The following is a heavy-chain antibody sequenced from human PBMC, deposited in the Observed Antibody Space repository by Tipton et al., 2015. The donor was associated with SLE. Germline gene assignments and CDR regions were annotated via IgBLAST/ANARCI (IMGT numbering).Heavy chain of an antibody. CDR1: GFTFSSYA. J-gene: IGHJ4*02. CDR2: ISYDGSNK. Sequence: SLRLSCAASGFTFSSYAMHWVRQAPGKGLEWVAVISYDGSNKYYADSVKGRFTISRDNAKNSLYLQMNSLRAEDTAVYYCARDLAEHSYYFDYWGQGTLVTVSS. D-gene: IGHD1-26*01. CDR3: ARDLAEHSYYFDY. V-gene: IGHV3-30-3*01.